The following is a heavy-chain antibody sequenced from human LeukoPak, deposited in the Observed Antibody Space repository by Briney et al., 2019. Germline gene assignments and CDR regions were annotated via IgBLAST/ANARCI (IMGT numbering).Heavy chain of an antibody. Sequence: NPGGSLRLSCAASGFTFSSYAMSWVRQAPGKGLEWVGRIKSKTDGGTTDYAAPVKGRFTISRDDSKNTLYLQMNSLKTEDTAVYYCTTLPYYYGSGGGNYWGQGTLVTVSS. CDR1: GFTFSSYA. CDR3: TTLPYYYGSGGGNY. J-gene: IGHJ4*02. V-gene: IGHV3-15*01. CDR2: IKSKTDGGTT. D-gene: IGHD3-10*01.